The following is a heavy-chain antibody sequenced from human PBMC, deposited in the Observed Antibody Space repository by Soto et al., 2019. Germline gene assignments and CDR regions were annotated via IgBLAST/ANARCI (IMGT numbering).Heavy chain of an antibody. V-gene: IGHV4-39*01. Sequence: PSETLSLTCTVSGGSISSSSYYWGWIRQPPGKGLEWIGSIYYSGSTYYNPSLKSRVTISVDTSKNQFSLKLSSVTAADTAVYYCASATVERTGTVYYYYGMDVWGQGTTVT. CDR2: IYYSGST. J-gene: IGHJ6*02. CDR1: GGSISSSSYY. D-gene: IGHD1-7*01. CDR3: ASATVERTGTVYYYYGMDV.